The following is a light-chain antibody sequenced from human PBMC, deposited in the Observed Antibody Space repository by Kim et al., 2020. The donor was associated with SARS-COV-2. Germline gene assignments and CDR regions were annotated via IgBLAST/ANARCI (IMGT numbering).Light chain of an antibody. CDR3: VQHNSYPPT. CDR2: TAS. CDR1: QGIKND. J-gene: IGKJ4*02. V-gene: IGKV1-17*01. Sequence: SASVGDRVTIPCRASQGIKNDLGRYQQKPGKVPKRLIYTASRLESGVPSRFSGGGSGTESTLTITSLQPEDIASYYCVQHNSYPPTFGGGTKLEI.